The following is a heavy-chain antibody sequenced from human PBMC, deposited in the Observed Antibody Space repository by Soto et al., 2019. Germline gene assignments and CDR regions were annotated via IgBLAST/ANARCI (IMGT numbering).Heavy chain of an antibody. CDR1: GFTFSSYG. V-gene: IGHV3-33*01. CDR3: ARDWNGMDV. Sequence: QVQLVESGGGVVQPGRSLRLSCAASGFTFSSYGIHWVRQAPGKGLEWVAVIWYDGSNKYYADSVKGRFSISRDNSKNTVHLQMNSLTAEDTGEYHWARDWNGMDVWGQGTTVTVSS. D-gene: IGHD3-3*01. CDR2: IWYDGSNK. J-gene: IGHJ6*02.